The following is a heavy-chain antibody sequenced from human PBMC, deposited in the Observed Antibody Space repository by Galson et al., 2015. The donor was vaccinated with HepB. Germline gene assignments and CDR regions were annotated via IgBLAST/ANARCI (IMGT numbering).Heavy chain of an antibody. D-gene: IGHD3-3*01. J-gene: IGHJ3*01. Sequence: PALVKPTQTLTLTCTFSGFSLSASTMCVSWIRQPPGKALEWLGRIDWDDDKYYNTSLKTRLTISKDTSKNEVVLRMTNMDPVDTATYFCARLLLRRGYDFGDAFDFWGQGSMVIVSS. CDR3: ARLLLRRGYDFGDAFDF. V-gene: IGHV2-70*11. CDR2: IDWDDDK. CDR1: GFSLSASTMC.